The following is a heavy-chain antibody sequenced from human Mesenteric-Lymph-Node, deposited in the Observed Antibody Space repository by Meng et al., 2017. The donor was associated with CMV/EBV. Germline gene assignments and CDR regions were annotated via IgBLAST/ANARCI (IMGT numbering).Heavy chain of an antibody. Sequence: MVSCPASGTTFHSYALSWVRQAPGQGFEWLGELVPMLPPPAYAPPFQGRVTITADEATSTAYMELSSLKSEDTAVYYCARHSGYFDSWGQGTLVTVSS. J-gene: IGHJ4*02. CDR2: LVPMLPPP. CDR3: ARHSGYFDS. D-gene: IGHD1-26*01. V-gene: IGHV1-69*01. CDR1: GTTFHSYA.